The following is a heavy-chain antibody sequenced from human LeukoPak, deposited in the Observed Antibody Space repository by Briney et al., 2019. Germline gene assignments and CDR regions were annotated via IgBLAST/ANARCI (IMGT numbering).Heavy chain of an antibody. CDR1: GYIFSAYW. J-gene: IGHJ4*02. V-gene: IGHV3-74*01. CDR2: INEDGSST. D-gene: IGHD3-10*01. Sequence: GGSLRLSCAASGYIFSAYWMHWVRQGPGKGLVWVSRINEDGSSTSYAESVRGRFTISGDNAKNTLYLQMNSLRAEGTAVYYCTRDTFGARDSWGQGTLVTVSS. CDR3: TRDTFGARDS.